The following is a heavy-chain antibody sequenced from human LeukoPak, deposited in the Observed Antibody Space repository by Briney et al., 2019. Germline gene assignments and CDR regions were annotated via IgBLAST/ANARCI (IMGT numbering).Heavy chain of an antibody. J-gene: IGHJ4*02. CDR3: AGYSGSSRSFDY. D-gene: IGHD1-26*01. CDR1: GGSTSSYY. CDR2: IYYSGST. V-gene: IGHV4-59*01. Sequence: KPSETLSLTCTVSGGSTSSYYWSWIRQPPGKGLEWIGYIYYSGSTNYNPSLKSRVTISVDTSKNQFSLKLSSVTAADTAVYYCAGYSGSSRSFDYWGQGTLVTVSS.